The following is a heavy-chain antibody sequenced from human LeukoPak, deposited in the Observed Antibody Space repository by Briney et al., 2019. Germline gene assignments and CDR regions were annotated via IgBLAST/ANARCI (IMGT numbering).Heavy chain of an antibody. CDR1: GFIFSGYG. V-gene: IGHV3-30*03. Sequence: GGSLRLSCAASGFIFSGYGMNWVRQAPGKGLEWVAVIAYDGGNKYYADSVKGRFTISRDNSKNTLFLQMNSLRAEDTAVYYCARDSSPWYYYDRSGSNGFDPRGQGTLVTVAS. D-gene: IGHD3-22*01. CDR3: ARDSSPWYYYDRSGSNGFDP. J-gene: IGHJ5*02. CDR2: IAYDGGNK.